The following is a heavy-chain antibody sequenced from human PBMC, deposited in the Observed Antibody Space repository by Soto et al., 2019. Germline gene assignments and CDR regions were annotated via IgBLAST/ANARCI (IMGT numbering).Heavy chain of an antibody. J-gene: IGHJ4*02. V-gene: IGHV3-30*18. CDR1: GFTFSSYV. D-gene: IGHD5-18*01. Sequence: QVQLVESGGGVVQPGRSLRLSCAASGFTFSSYVMHWVRQAPGKGLEWVALISYDGSNKYYADSVKGRFTISRDNCENTLCLEMNSLRAEDTAVYYCAKNSGYSYGFRADWWGQGTLVTVSS. CDR2: ISYDGSNK. CDR3: AKNSGYSYGFRADW.